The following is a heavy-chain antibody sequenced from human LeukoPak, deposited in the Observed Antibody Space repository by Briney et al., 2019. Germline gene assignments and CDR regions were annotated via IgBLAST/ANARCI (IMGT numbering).Heavy chain of an antibody. J-gene: IGHJ6*03. CDR1: GFTVSSNY. CDR2: IYSGGST. V-gene: IGHV3-53*01. Sequence: PGGSLRLSCAASGFTVSSNYMSWVRQAPGKGLEWVSVIYSGGSTYYADSVKGRFTISRDNSKNTLYLQMNSLRAEDTAVYYCARLYCSGGSCYSRYYYYYMDVWGKGTTVTVSS. CDR3: ARLYCSGGSCYSRYYYYYMDV. D-gene: IGHD2-15*01.